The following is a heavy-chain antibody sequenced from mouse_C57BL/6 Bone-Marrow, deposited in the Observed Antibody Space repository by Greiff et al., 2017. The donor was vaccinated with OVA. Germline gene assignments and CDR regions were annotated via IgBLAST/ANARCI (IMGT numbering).Heavy chain of an antibody. V-gene: IGHV1-19*01. Sequence: VQLKQSGPVLVKPGASVKMSCKASGYTFTDYYMNWVKQSHGKSLEWIGVINPYNGGTSYNQKFKGKATLTVDKSSSTAYMELNSLTSEDSAVYYCARWGWDDYWGQGTTLTVSS. CDR3: ARWGWDDY. J-gene: IGHJ2*01. CDR1: GYTFTDYY. D-gene: IGHD4-1*01. CDR2: INPYNGGT.